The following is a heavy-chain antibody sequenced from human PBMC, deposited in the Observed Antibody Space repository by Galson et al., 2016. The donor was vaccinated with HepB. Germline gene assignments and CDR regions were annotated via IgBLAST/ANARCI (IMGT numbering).Heavy chain of an antibody. CDR1: GDSVSSNRAA. Sequence: CAISGDSVSSNRAAWTWIRQSPSRGLEWLGRTYYRSKWYNDYALSVQSRITVNPDTSKNQFSLHLRSVTPEDTAVYFCARRIQGPSGYWFDPWGQGILVTVSS. CDR3: ARRIQGPSGYWFDP. D-gene: IGHD2/OR15-2a*01. CDR2: TYYRSKWYN. V-gene: IGHV6-1*01. J-gene: IGHJ5*02.